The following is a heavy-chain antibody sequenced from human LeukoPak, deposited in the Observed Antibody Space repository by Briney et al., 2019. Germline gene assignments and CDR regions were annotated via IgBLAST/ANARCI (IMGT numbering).Heavy chain of an antibody. CDR3: AKNYGSGSSVKYYYYMDV. CDR1: GFTFSSYA. J-gene: IGHJ6*03. D-gene: IGHD3-10*01. V-gene: IGHV3-23*01. Sequence: GGSLRLSCAASGFTFSSYAMSWVRQAPGKGLEWVSSISDSGGSTYYADSVKGRFTISRDNSKNTLYLQMNSLRAEDSAVYYCAKNYGSGSSVKYYYYMDVWGKGTTVTVYS. CDR2: ISDSGGST.